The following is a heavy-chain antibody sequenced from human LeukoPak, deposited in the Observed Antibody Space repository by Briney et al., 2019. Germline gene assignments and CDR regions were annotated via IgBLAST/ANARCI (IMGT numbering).Heavy chain of an antibody. D-gene: IGHD1-26*01. CDR3: ARALVGAHDAFDI. CDR2: ISSSGSTI. V-gene: IGHV3-11*04. CDR1: GFTFSDYY. J-gene: IGHJ3*02. Sequence: GGSLRLSCAASGFTFSDYYMSWIRQAPGKGLEWVSYISSSGSTICYADSVKGRFTISRDNAKNSLYLQMNSLRAEDTAVYYCARALVGAHDAFDIWGQGTMVTVSS.